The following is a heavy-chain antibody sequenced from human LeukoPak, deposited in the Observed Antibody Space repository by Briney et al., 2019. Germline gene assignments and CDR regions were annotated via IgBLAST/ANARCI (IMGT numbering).Heavy chain of an antibody. Sequence: GRSLRLSCAASGFTFSSYAMHWVRQAPGKGLEWVAVIVYDGSNKYYADSVKGRITISRDNSKNTLYLQMNGLRAEDTAVYYCARGPPGTAGYFQHWGQGTLVTVSS. V-gene: IGHV3-30-3*01. D-gene: IGHD3-10*01. CDR1: GFTFSSYA. CDR3: ARGPPGTAGYFQH. J-gene: IGHJ1*01. CDR2: IVYDGSNK.